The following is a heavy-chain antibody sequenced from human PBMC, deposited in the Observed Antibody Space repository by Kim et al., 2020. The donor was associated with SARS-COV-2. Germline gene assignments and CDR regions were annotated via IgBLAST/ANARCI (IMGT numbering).Heavy chain of an antibody. J-gene: IGHJ4*02. Sequence: STNYNPSLKSRVTISVDTSKNQFSLKLSSVTAADTAVYYCARGGMVPFDYWGQGTLVTVSS. CDR3: ARGGMVPFDY. V-gene: IGHV4-59*09. CDR2: ST. D-gene: IGHD3-10*01.